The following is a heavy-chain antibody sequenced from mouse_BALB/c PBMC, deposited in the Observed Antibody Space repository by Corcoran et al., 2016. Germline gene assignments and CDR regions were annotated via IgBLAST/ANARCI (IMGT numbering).Heavy chain of an antibody. D-gene: IGHD4-1*01. V-gene: IGHV14-3*02. CDR2: IDPANGNT. Sequence: EVQLQQSGAELVKPGASVKLSCTASGFNIKDTYMHWVKQRPEQGLEWIGRIDPANGNTKYDPKFQGQATITSDTSSSTADLQLSSLTSEDTAVYYCANWDWYFDVWGAGTTVTVSS. CDR3: ANWDWYFDV. CDR1: GFNIKDTY. J-gene: IGHJ1*01.